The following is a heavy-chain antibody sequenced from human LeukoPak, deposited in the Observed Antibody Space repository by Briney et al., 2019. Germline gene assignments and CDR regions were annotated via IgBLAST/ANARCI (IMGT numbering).Heavy chain of an antibody. V-gene: IGHV1-18*01. D-gene: IGHD3-22*01. CDR3: ARGSSGTEGFDP. CDR1: GYTFTSYP. CDR2: ISVYNDNT. J-gene: IGHJ5*02. Sequence: ASVKVSCKASGYTFTSYPISWVRQAPGQGLEWMGWISVYNDNTKYAQKLQGRVTMTTDTSTSTAYMELRNLKYDDTAAYYCARGSSGTEGFDPWGQGTLVTVSS.